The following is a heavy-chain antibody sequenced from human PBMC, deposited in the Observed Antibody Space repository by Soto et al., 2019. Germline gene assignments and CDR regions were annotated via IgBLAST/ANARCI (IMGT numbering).Heavy chain of an antibody. V-gene: IGHV3-7*03. CDR1: GFTFSNSW. Sequence: QLVESGGGLVQPGGSLRLSCATSGFTFSNSWMTWVRQAPGKGLEWVANIKHDGSEKYYLDSVKGRYTISRDNAKDSLYLQMNSLRAEDTAVYYCARGGWGYFDSGGYLWFDYWSQGTLVTVSS. J-gene: IGHJ4*02. D-gene: IGHD3-22*01. CDR3: ARGGWGYFDSGGYLWFDY. CDR2: IKHDGSEK.